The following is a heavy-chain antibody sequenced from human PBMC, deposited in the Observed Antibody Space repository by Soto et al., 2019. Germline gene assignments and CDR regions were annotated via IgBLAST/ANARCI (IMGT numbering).Heavy chain of an antibody. CDR3: ARDKITGLFDY. V-gene: IGHV4-34*01. CDR1: GGSFSGYS. CDR2: INHTGST. J-gene: IGHJ4*02. D-gene: IGHD2-8*02. Sequence: SETLSLTCAVYGGSFSGYSWTWIRQPPGTGLEWIGEINHTGSTNYNPSLKIRVTISVDTSKNQFSLKLTSVTAADTAVYYCARDKITGLFDYWGQGTLVTSPQ.